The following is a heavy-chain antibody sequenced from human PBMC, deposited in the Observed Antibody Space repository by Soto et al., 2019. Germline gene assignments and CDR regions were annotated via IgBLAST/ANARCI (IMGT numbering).Heavy chain of an antibody. Sequence: EVQLVESGGGLVKPGGSLRLSCAASGFTFNTYDMDWVRQAPGKGLECVSSINKASIYIYYADSVRGRFTISRDNANNSLYLPMTSLRVEDTAVYYCARRSVTTYHFFDYWGQGTLVTVSS. CDR1: GFTFNTYD. D-gene: IGHD4-17*01. J-gene: IGHJ4*02. CDR3: ARRSVTTYHFFDY. V-gene: IGHV3-21*01. CDR2: INKASIYI.